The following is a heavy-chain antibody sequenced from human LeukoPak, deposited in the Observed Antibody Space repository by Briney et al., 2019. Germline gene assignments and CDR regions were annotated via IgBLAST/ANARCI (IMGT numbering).Heavy chain of an antibody. CDR2: INTNTGNP. Sequence: ASVKVSCKASGYTFTSYAMNWVRQAPGQGLGWMGWINTNTGNPTYAQGFTGRFVFSLDTSVSTAYLQISSLKAEDTAVYYCARELRSNDYGDYVDYYGRDVWGQGTTVTVSS. CDR3: ARELRSNDYGDYVDYYGRDV. J-gene: IGHJ6*02. D-gene: IGHD4-17*01. V-gene: IGHV7-4-1*02. CDR1: GYTFTSYA.